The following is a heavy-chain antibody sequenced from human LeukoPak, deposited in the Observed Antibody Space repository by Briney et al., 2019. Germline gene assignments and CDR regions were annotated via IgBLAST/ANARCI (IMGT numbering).Heavy chain of an antibody. CDR1: GFTFSSYA. Sequence: SCKASGFTFSSYAMSWVRQAPGKGLEWVSAISGSGGSTYYADSVKGRFTISRDNSKNTLYLQMNSLRAEDTAVYYCAKEPDYGGNSGFFDYWGQGTLVTVSS. J-gene: IGHJ4*02. D-gene: IGHD4-23*01. CDR3: AKEPDYGGNSGFFDY. CDR2: ISGSGGST. V-gene: IGHV3-23*01.